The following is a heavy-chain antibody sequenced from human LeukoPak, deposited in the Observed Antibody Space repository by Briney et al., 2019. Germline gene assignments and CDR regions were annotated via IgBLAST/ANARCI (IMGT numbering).Heavy chain of an antibody. D-gene: IGHD6-6*01. CDR2: IYYSGST. CDR3: ARQGYSSSSGFDY. Sequence: PSGTLSLTCTVSGGSISSSSCYWGWIRQPPGKGLEGIWSIYYSGSTYYSPSLKSRVTISVDTSKNQSSLKLSSVTAADTAVYYCARQGYSSSSGFDYWGQGTLVTVSS. CDR1: GGSISSSSCY. V-gene: IGHV4-39*01. J-gene: IGHJ4*02.